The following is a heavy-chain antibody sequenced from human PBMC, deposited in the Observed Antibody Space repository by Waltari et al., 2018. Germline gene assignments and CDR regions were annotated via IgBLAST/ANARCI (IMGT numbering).Heavy chain of an antibody. Sequence: QVQLQESGPGLVKPSQTLSLTCTVSGGSISSGSYYWSWIRQPAGKGLEWIGRIYTSGSTNYNPPLKSRVTIPVDTSKNQFSLKLGSVTAADTAVYYCARDWYQLLSGWFDPWGQGTLVTVSS. CDR2: IYTSGST. D-gene: IGHD2-2*01. CDR1: GGSISSGSYY. V-gene: IGHV4-61*02. J-gene: IGHJ5*02. CDR3: ARDWYQLLSGWFDP.